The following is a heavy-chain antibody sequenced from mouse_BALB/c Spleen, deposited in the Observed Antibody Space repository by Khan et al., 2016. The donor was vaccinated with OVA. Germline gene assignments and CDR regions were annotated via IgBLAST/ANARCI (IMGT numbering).Heavy chain of an antibody. V-gene: IGHV1S132*01. Sequence: QVQLQQSGAEVVRPGASVKLSCKTSGYIFTSYWIQWVKQRSGQGLEWIARINPGTGCTYYNEKFKGKATLTADKSSSTAYMQLSSLKSEDSAVYFCARRAPDDAMDYWGQGTSVTVSS. J-gene: IGHJ4*01. CDR2: INPGTGCT. CDR1: GYIFTSYW. D-gene: IGHD3-3*01. CDR3: ARRAPDDAMDY.